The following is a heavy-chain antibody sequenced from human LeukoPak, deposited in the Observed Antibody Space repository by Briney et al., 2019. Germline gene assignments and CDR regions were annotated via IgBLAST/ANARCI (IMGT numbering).Heavy chain of an antibody. CDR3: AKYTSGSWYTAFDI. D-gene: IGHD6-13*01. CDR2: ISASGGST. V-gene: IGHV3-23*01. J-gene: IGHJ3*02. Sequence: GGSLRLSCAASGFTFSSYAMTWVRQAPGKGLDWVSGISASGGSTDYADSVKGRFTISRDNSKNTLYLQMNSLRADDTAVYYCAKYTSGSWYTAFDIWDQGTMVTVAS. CDR1: GFTFSSYA.